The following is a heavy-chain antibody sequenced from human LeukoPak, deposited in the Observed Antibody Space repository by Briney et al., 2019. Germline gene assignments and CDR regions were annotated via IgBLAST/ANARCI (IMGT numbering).Heavy chain of an antibody. CDR2: ISTTETT. V-gene: IGHV4-4*07. D-gene: IGHD3-10*01. CDR3: AREDSASGRGLGS. CDR1: GGSISSYF. Sequence: SVTLSLTCTVSGGSISSYFWTWIRQPAGKGLEWIGRISTTETTHYSPPLKNRVNMSVDTSKNQFSLKMTSVTAADTAIYYCAREDSASGRGLGSWGQGTLVTVSS. J-gene: IGHJ5*02.